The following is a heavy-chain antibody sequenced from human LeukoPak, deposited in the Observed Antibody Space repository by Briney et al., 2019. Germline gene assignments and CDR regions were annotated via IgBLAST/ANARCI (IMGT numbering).Heavy chain of an antibody. V-gene: IGHV4-30-4*08. J-gene: IGHJ4*02. CDR2: IYYSGST. D-gene: IGHD3-22*01. CDR3: ASTPDYYDSSGYSDY. Sequence: SQTLSLTCTVSGGSISSGDYYWSWIRQPPGKGLEWIGYIYYSGSTYYNPSLKSRVTISVDTSKNQFSLKLSSVTAADTTVYYCASTPDYYDSSGYSDYWGQGALVTVSS. CDR1: GGSISSGDYY.